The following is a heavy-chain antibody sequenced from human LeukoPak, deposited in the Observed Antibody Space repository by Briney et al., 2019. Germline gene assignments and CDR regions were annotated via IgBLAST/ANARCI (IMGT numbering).Heavy chain of an antibody. CDR3: ARNPYSGTWYYPDY. Sequence: ASVKVSCKASGYTFTNYDINWVRQAIGQGLEWMGWLNPNSGNTGYAQKFQGRVTITRNTPLNTAYMELSSLTSEDTAVYYCARNPYSGTWYYPDYWGQGSLVTVSS. V-gene: IGHV1-8*03. D-gene: IGHD6-13*01. J-gene: IGHJ4*02. CDR2: LNPNSGNT. CDR1: GYTFTNYD.